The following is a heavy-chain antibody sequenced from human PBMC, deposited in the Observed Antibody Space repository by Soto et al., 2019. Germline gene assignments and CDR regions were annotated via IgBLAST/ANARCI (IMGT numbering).Heavy chain of an antibody. CDR2: ISYDGGNK. V-gene: IGHV3-30*18. D-gene: IGHD6-13*01. J-gene: IGHJ4*02. Sequence: QVQLVESGGGVVQPGRSLRLSCAASGFTFSSYGMHWVRHAPGKGLEWVAVISYDGGNKYYADSVKGRFTISRDNSKNTLYLQMNSLRAEDTAVYYCAKGDRIAAAGHFDYWGQGTLVIVSS. CDR3: AKGDRIAAAGHFDY. CDR1: GFTFSSYG.